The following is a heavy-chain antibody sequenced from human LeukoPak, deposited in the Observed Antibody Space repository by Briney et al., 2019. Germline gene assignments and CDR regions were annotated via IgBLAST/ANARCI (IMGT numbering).Heavy chain of an antibody. CDR1: GFTFSSYA. J-gene: IGHJ3*02. D-gene: IGHD3-10*01. CDR2: IYSGGST. V-gene: IGHV3-66*01. Sequence: GGSLRLSCAASGFTFSSYAMSWVRQAPGKGLEWVSVIYSGGSTYYADSVKGRFNISRDNSKNTLYLQMNSLRAEDTAVYYCARDRVWFGEFDAFDIWGQGTMVTVSS. CDR3: ARDRVWFGEFDAFDI.